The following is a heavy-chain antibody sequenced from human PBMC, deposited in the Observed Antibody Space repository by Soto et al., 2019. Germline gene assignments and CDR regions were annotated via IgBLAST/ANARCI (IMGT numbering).Heavy chain of an antibody. V-gene: IGHV3-30-3*01. CDR3: ARGDREDIAVVIGVRPGEYGVDV. CDR1: GFTFRNYA. J-gene: IGHJ6*02. Sequence: SVGGVVQPGRSLRLSCAASGFTFRNYAMHWVRQAPGTGLECVAVISYDGGNKFYRDYVKGRFTISRDNSKNTLYLQINSLRYEDTAVYYCARGDREDIAVVIGVRPGEYGVDVWGQGTTVTVSS. CDR2: ISYDGGNK. D-gene: IGHD2-15*01.